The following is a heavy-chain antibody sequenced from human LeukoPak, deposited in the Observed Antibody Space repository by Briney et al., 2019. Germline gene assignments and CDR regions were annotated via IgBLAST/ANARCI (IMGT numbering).Heavy chain of an antibody. V-gene: IGHV4-30-4*01. CDR2: IYYSGST. D-gene: IGHD4-23*01. CDR1: GGSISSGDYY. Sequence: SQTLSLTCTVSGGSISSGDYYWRWIRQPPGTGLEWIGYIYYSGSTYYNPSLKSRVTISVDTSKNQFSLKLSSVTAADTAVYYCARETTTLDFDYWGQGTLVTVSS. J-gene: IGHJ4*02. CDR3: ARETTTLDFDY.